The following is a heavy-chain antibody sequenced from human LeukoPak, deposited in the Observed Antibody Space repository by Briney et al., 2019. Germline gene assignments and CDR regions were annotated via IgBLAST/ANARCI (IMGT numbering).Heavy chain of an antibody. Sequence: GGSLRLSCAASGFTFSSYSMNWVRQAPGKGLEWVSSISSSSSYIYYADSVKGRFTISRDNAKNSLYLQMNSLRAEDTAVYYCARDITIFGVGTHYYYYYYMDVWGKGTTVTVSS. D-gene: IGHD3-3*01. CDR2: ISSSSSYI. CDR1: GFTFSSYS. V-gene: IGHV3-21*04. J-gene: IGHJ6*03. CDR3: ARDITIFGVGTHYYYYYYMDV.